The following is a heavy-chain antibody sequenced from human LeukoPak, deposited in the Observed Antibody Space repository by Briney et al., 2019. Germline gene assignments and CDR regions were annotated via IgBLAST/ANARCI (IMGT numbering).Heavy chain of an antibody. CDR3: AREIAVAGTFDY. V-gene: IGHV4-59*01. D-gene: IGHD6-19*01. CDR1: GGSISNYY. CDR2: IYYSGST. J-gene: IGHJ4*02. Sequence: SETLSLTCTVSGGSISNYYWSWIRQPPGKGLEWIGYIYYSGSTNYNPSLKSQVTISVDTSKNQFSLRLSSVTAADTAVYYCAREIAVAGTFDYWGQGTLVTVSS.